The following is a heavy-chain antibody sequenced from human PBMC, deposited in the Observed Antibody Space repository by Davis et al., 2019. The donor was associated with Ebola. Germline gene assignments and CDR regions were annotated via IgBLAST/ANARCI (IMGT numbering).Heavy chain of an antibody. CDR3: AKTDTAVAGYDYYGMDV. Sequence: GESLKISCAASGFTFSSYSMNWVRQAPGKGLEWVSSISSSSSYIYYADSVKGRFTISRDNAKKSLYLQMDSLRAEDTALYYCAKTDTAVAGYDYYGMDVWGQGTTVIVSS. CDR2: ISSSSSYI. CDR1: GFTFSSYS. J-gene: IGHJ6*02. V-gene: IGHV3-21*04. D-gene: IGHD6-19*01.